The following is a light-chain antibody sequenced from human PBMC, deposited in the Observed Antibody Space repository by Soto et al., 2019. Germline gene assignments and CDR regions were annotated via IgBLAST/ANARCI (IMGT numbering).Light chain of an antibody. CDR3: QQYNNWPPYT. Sequence: EVVMTQSPAPLSVSPGERGTLSCRASQSVGRNLAWYQQKPGQAPRLLIYGASTRATGIPARFSGSGSGTEFTLTISSLQSEDFAVYYCQQYNNWPPYTFGQGTKVDIK. V-gene: IGKV3-15*01. CDR2: GAS. CDR1: QSVGRN. J-gene: IGKJ2*01.